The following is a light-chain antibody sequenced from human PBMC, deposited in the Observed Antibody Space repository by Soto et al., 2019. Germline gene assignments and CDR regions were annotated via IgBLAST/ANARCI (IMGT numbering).Light chain of an antibody. CDR2: DVN. J-gene: IGLJ2*01. CDR3: SAYSTGSTPVL. V-gene: IGLV2-14*03. CDR1: SSDVGGAYNY. Sequence: QSALTQPASVSGSPGQSITISCTGTSSDVGGAYNYVSWYQHHPGKAPKLIISDVNNRHSGVSDRFSGSKSGNTASLTISGLQAEDEADYYCSAYSTGSTPVLFGGGTKVTVL.